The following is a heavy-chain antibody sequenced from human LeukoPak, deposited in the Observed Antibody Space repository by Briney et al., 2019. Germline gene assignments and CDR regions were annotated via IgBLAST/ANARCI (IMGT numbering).Heavy chain of an antibody. Sequence: EASVKVSCKASGGTFSSYAISWVRQAPGQGLEWMGGVIPIFGTANYAQKFQGRVTITADESTSTAYMELSSLRSEDTAVYYCAVRLWGYDTNYYYCYGMDVWGQGTTVTVSS. J-gene: IGHJ6*02. CDR2: VIPIFGTA. D-gene: IGHD3-22*01. CDR1: GGTFSSYA. V-gene: IGHV1-69*13. CDR3: AVRLWGYDTNYYYCYGMDV.